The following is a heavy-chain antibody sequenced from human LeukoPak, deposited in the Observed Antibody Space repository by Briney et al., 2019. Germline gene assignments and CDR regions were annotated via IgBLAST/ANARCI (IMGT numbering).Heavy chain of an antibody. Sequence: GASVKVSCKASGGTFSSYAISWVRQAPGQGLEWMGGIIPIFGTANYAQKFQGRVTITADESTSTAYMELSSLRSEDTAVYYCASRVSSGWHLVFDYWGQGTLVTVSS. CDR3: ASRVSSGWHLVFDY. CDR1: GGTFSSYA. CDR2: IIPIFGTA. V-gene: IGHV1-69*13. J-gene: IGHJ4*02. D-gene: IGHD6-19*01.